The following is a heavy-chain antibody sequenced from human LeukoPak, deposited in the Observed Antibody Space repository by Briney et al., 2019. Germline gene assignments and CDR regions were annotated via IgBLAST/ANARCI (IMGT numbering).Heavy chain of an antibody. J-gene: IGHJ3*02. CDR2: IRSKAYGGTT. Sequence: GGSLRLSCTASGFTFGDYAMSWVRQAPGKGLEWVGFIRSKAYGGTTEYAASVKGRFTISRDDSKSIAYLQMNSLKTEDTAVYYCTRGGYSYGYDAFDIWGQGTMVTVSS. CDR3: TRGGYSYGYDAFDI. V-gene: IGHV3-49*04. D-gene: IGHD5-18*01. CDR1: GFTFGDYA.